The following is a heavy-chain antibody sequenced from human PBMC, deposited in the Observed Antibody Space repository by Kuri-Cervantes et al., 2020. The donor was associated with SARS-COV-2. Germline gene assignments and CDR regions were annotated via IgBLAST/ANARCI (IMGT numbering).Heavy chain of an antibody. J-gene: IGHJ4*02. CDR3: ARVPYYYDGSGFFYFDY. CDR1: GFTFSSYS. V-gene: IGHV3-48*01. Sequence: GESLKISCAASGFTFSSYSMNWVRQAPGKGLEWVSYISSSSSTIYYADSVKGRFTISRDNAKNSLYLQMNSLRVEDTAVYYCARVPYYYDGSGFFYFDYWGQGTLVTVSS. CDR2: ISSSSSTI. D-gene: IGHD3-22*01.